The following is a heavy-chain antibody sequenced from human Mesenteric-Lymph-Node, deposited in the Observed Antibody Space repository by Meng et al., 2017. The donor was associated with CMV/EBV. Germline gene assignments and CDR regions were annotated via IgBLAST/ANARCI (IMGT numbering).Heavy chain of an antibody. Sequence: VKLPRWGSGCWKLSETLSVTCSVYGGSFSGYYWNWIRQSPEKGLEWIGEINHSGSTTYNPSFKSRIIISVDTSTNQISLNMSSVTAADTAVYYCARGSSYDILTGYFDYWGQGALVTVSS. D-gene: IGHD3-9*01. J-gene: IGHJ4*02. CDR2: INHSGST. CDR3: ARGSSYDILTGYFDY. CDR1: GGSFSGYY. V-gene: IGHV4-34*02.